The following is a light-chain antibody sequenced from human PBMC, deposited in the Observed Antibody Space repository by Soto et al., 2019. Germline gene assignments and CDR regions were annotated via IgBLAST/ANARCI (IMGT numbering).Light chain of an antibody. CDR3: AAWDDSLSCVV. CDR1: FSNIGSNF. CDR2: RNN. V-gene: IGLV1-47*01. J-gene: IGLJ3*02. Sequence: QSVLTQPPSASGTPGQTVTISCSGRFSNIGSNFIYWYQQLPGTAPKLLIYRNNERPSGVPDRFSASKSGTSASLAISGPRSEDEADYHCAAWDDSLSCVVFGGGTKLTVL.